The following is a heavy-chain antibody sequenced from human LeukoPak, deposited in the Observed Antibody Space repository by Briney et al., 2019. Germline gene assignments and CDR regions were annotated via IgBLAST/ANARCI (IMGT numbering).Heavy chain of an antibody. J-gene: IGHJ6*01. CDR2: INHSGGT. CDR3: ARANYDTNGNRRYYNYYGLDV. V-gene: IGHV4-34*01. Sequence: SETLSLTCTVSGGSISSYYWSWIRQPPGKGLEWIGEINHSGGTNYNPSLESRVTISGDRSKSQFSLKLSSMAAADTAVYYCARANYDTNGNRRYYNYYGLDVWGQGTTVTVST. D-gene: IGHD2-8*01. CDR1: GGSISSYY.